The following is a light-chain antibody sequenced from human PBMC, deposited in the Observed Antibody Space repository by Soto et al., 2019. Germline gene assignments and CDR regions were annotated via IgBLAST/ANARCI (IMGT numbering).Light chain of an antibody. V-gene: IGKV3-15*01. CDR2: GAS. J-gene: IGKJ3*01. Sequence: EIVMTQSPATLSVSPGERATLSCRASQSVSSNFAWYQQKPGQAPRLLIYGASTRATGIPARFSGSGSGTEFTLTISSLQSEDFAVYYCQQYNNWPPFTCGPGTKVDI. CDR3: QQYNNWPPFT. CDR1: QSVSSN.